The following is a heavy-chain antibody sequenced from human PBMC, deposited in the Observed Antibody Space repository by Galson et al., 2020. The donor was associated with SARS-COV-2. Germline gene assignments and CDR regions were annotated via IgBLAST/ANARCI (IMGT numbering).Heavy chain of an antibody. CDR3: ARDRDKDIIGDGMDV. D-gene: IGHD3-16*01. CDR1: GFTFSNYA. V-gene: IGHV3-30*04. Sequence: GGSLRLSCAASGFTFSNYAMYWVRRAPGKGLEWVAITSFDGSDKYYADSVRGRFTISRDNSQNTLYLQMNSLRTEDSAVYYCARDRDKDIIGDGMDVWGQGTTVTVS. CDR2: TSFDGSDK. J-gene: IGHJ6*02.